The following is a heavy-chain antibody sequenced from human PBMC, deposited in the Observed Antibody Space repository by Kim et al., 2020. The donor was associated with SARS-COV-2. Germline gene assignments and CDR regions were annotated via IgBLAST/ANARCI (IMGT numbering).Heavy chain of an antibody. CDR2: IGSSADTI. CDR1: GFIFSSYG. CDR3: GRGTAGGNDGLRGDC. V-gene: IGHV3-48*02. J-gene: IGHJ4*01. D-gene: IGHD1-1*01. Sequence: GGSLRLSCAASGFIFSSYGMNWVRQAPGKGPEWVSYIGSSADTIYYAESVEGRFTISRDNAKSSLYLQMNSLRDEDTAVYYCGRGTAGGNDGLRGDCWG.